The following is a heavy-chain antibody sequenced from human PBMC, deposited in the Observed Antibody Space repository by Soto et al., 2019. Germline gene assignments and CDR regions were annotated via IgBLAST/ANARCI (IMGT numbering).Heavy chain of an antibody. CDR2: IWYDGSNK. J-gene: IGHJ6*03. CDR1: GFTFSSYG. Sequence: GGSLRLSCAASGFTFSSYGMHWVRQAPGKGLEWVAVIWYDGSNKYYADSMKGRFTISRDNSKNTLYLQMNSLRAEDTAVYYCARDAVLRFLEWSEVYYYYMDVWGKGTTVTVSS. D-gene: IGHD3-3*01. V-gene: IGHV3-33*01. CDR3: ARDAVLRFLEWSEVYYYYMDV.